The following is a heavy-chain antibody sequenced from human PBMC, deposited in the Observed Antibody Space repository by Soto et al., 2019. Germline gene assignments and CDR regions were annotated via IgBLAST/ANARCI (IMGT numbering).Heavy chain of an antibody. J-gene: IGHJ5*02. CDR1: GFTFSSYA. CDR2: ISGSGGST. V-gene: IGHV3-23*01. Sequence: GGSLRLSCAASGFTFSSYAMSWVRQAPGKGLEWVSAISGSGGSTYCADSVKGRFTISRDNSKNTLYLQMNSLRAEDTAVYYCAKDRLVTIFGVVTPNWFDPWGPGTLVTVSS. D-gene: IGHD3-3*01. CDR3: AKDRLVTIFGVVTPNWFDP.